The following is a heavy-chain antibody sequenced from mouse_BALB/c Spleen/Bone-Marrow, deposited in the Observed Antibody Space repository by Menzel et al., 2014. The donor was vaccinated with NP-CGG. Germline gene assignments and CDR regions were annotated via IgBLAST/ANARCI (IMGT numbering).Heavy chain of an antibody. CDR3: ARSLYDGYFSWFAY. Sequence: EVQRVESGAELVKPGASVKSSCTASGFNIKDTYMHWVKQRPEQGLEWIGRIDPANGNTKYDPKFQGKATITADTSSNTAYLQLSSLTSEDTAVYYCARSLYDGYFSWFAYWGQGTLVTVSA. CDR2: IDPANGNT. V-gene: IGHV14-3*02. CDR1: GFNIKDTY. J-gene: IGHJ3*01. D-gene: IGHD2-3*01.